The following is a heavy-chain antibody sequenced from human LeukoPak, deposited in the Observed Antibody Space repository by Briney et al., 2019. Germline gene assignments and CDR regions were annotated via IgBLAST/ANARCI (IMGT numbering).Heavy chain of an antibody. Sequence: SETLSLTCAVSGYSISSGYYWAWIRQPPGKGLEWTGSIYHSGSTYYNPSLKSRVTISVDTSKNQFSLKLSSVTAADAAVYYCARHAMSGSYPFNWFDPWGQGTLVTVSS. J-gene: IGHJ5*02. CDR3: ARHAMSGSYPFNWFDP. D-gene: IGHD1-26*01. CDR2: IYHSGST. CDR1: GYSISSGYY. V-gene: IGHV4-38-2*01.